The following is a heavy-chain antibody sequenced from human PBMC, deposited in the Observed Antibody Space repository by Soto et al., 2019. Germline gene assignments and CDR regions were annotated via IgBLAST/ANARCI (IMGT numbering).Heavy chain of an antibody. CDR1: GYTFTGYY. Sequence: QVQLVQSGAEVKKPGASVKVSCKASGYTFTGYYMHWVRQAPGQGLEWMGWINPNSGGTNYAQKFQGGVTMTRHTSISTAYVELRRLRSDDTAVYYCARVGCYDSGTFDIWGQGKMVTVSS. J-gene: IGHJ3*02. D-gene: IGHD5-12*01. CDR3: ARVGCYDSGTFDI. CDR2: INPNSGGT. V-gene: IGHV1-2*02.